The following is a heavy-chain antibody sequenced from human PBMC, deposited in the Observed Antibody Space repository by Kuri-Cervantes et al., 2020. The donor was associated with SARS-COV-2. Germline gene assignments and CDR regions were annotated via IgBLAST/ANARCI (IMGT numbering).Heavy chain of an antibody. CDR3: ARGTPPGGYSYGYTRKYYYYGMDV. D-gene: IGHD5-18*01. V-gene: IGHV4-34*01. CDR2: INHSGST. CDR1: GGSFSGYY. J-gene: IGHJ6*02. Sequence: SETLSLTCAVYGGSFSGYYWSWIRQPPGKGPEWIGEINHSGSTNYNPSLKSRVTISVDTSKNQFSLKLSSVTAADTAVYYCARGTPPGGYSYGYTRKYYYYGMDVWGQGTTVTVSS.